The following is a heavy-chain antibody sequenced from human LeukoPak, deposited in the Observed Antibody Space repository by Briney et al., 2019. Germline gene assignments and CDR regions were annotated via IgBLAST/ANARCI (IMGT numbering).Heavy chain of an antibody. CDR2: IHYTGTT. CDR3: ARGSPYAS. D-gene: IGHD1-26*01. CDR1: GGSISGSSSY. J-gene: IGHJ5*02. Sequence: SETLSLTFTVSGGSISGSSSYWGWIRQPPGKGLDYIGSIHYTGTTYYNPSLKSRVTLSVDTSQNQFSLKLTSVTAADTAVYYCARGSPYASWGQGTLVTVSS. V-gene: IGHV4-39*01.